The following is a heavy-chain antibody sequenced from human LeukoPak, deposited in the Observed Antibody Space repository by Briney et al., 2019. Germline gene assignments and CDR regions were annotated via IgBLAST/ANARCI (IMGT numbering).Heavy chain of an antibody. CDR3: ARVRGYYDSSGPRDY. V-gene: IGHV1-18*01. CDR2: ISDYNGNT. CDR1: GYTXTSYG. J-gene: IGHJ4*02. Sequence: ASVKVSCKASGYTXTSYGISWVRQAPGQGLEWMGWISDYNGNTNYAQKLQGRVTMTTDTSTSTAYMELRSLRSDDTAVYYCARVRGYYDSSGPRDYWGQGTLVTVSS. D-gene: IGHD3-22*01.